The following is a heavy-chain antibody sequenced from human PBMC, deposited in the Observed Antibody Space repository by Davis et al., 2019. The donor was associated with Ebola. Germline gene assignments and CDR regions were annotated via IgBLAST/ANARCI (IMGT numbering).Heavy chain of an antibody. V-gene: IGHV3-30*02. CDR2: IQYDGSNK. CDR3: ASRGGPPLLYGMDV. D-gene: IGHD2-15*01. CDR1: GLTFSNFG. Sequence: PGGSLRLSCAASGLTFSNFGMHWVRQAPGKGLEWVAFIQYDGSNKYYADSVKGRFTISRDNSKNTLYLQMNSLRAEDTAVYYCASRGGPPLLYGMDVWGQGTTVTVSS. J-gene: IGHJ6*02.